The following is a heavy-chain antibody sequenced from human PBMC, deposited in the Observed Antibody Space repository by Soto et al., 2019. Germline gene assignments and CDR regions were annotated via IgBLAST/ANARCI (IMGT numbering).Heavy chain of an antibody. CDR3: ARLYGDVYYYYYYYMDV. CDR1: GFTVSSNY. CDR2: IYSGGST. V-gene: IGHV3-66*04. Sequence: PGGSLRLSCAASGFTVSSNYMSWVRQAPGKGLEWVSVIYSGGSTYYADSVKGRFTISRDNSKNTLYLQMNSLRAEDTAVYYCARLYGDVYYYYYYYMDVWGKGTTVTVSS. J-gene: IGHJ6*03. D-gene: IGHD4-17*01.